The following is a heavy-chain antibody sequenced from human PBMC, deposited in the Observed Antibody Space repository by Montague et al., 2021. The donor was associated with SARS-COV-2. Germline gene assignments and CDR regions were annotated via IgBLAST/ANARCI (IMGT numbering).Heavy chain of an antibody. CDR3: ARRGVTRAGLDY. D-gene: IGHD2-21*02. Sequence: SETLSLTCIVSGYFISTGNCWGWIRLPPGKGLEWIGRNYLPGNTYYNPSLNSRVTISVDTSYNQFSLRLTSATAADTAVYYCARRGVTRAGLDYWGQGTLVTVSS. CDR2: NYLPGNT. J-gene: IGHJ4*02. CDR1: GYFISTGNC. V-gene: IGHV4-38-2*02.